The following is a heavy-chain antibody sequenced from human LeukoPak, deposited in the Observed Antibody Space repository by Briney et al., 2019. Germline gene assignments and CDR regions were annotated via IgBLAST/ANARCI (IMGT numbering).Heavy chain of an antibody. CDR2: IYYSGST. Sequence: KPSETLSLTCTVSGGSIGSSSYYWGWIRQPPGKGLEWIGSIYYSGSTYYNPSLKSRVTISVDTSKNQFSLKLSSVTAADTAVYYCARLYYYDSSGYYAPTSFYFDYWGQGTLVTVSS. CDR3: ARLYYYDSSGYYAPTSFYFDY. V-gene: IGHV4-39*01. CDR1: GGSIGSSSYY. D-gene: IGHD3-22*01. J-gene: IGHJ4*02.